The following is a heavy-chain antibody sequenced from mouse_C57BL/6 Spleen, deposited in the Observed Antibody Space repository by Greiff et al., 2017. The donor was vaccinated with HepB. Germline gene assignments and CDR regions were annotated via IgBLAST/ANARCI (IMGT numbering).Heavy chain of an antibody. CDR1: GYTFTSYW. CDR3: ARSPYYKGCAY. Sequence: QVQLQQPGAELVMPGASVKLSCKASGYTFTSYWMHWVKQRPGQGLEWIGEIDPSDSYTNYNQKFKGKSTLTVDKSSSTAYMQLSSLTSEDSAVYYCARSPYYKGCAYWGQGTLVTVSA. D-gene: IGHD2-12*01. CDR2: IDPSDSYT. J-gene: IGHJ3*01. V-gene: IGHV1-69*01.